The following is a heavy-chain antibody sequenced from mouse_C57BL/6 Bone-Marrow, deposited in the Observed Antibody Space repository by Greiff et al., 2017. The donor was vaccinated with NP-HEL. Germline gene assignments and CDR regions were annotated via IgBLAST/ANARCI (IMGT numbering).Heavy chain of an antibody. D-gene: IGHD1-1*01. V-gene: IGHV5-17*01. CDR3: ARSPIYYGSSYDYFDY. Sequence: EVKVEESGGGLVKPGGSLKLSCAASGFTFSDYGMHWVRQAPEKGLEWVAYISSGSSTIYYADTVKGRFTISRDNAKNTLFLQMTSLRSEDTAMYYCARSPIYYGSSYDYFDYWGQGTTLTVSS. CDR2: ISSGSSTI. J-gene: IGHJ2*01. CDR1: GFTFSDYG.